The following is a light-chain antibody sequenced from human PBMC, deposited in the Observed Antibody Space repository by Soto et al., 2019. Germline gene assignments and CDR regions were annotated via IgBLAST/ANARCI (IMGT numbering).Light chain of an antibody. CDR2: AAF. CDR3: QQSYSTPPT. CDR1: QSIRNY. J-gene: IGKJ2*01. Sequence: DIQLTQSPSSLSASVGDRVTITCRASQSIRNYLNWYQQKPGKAPKLLIYAAFSLQSGVPSRFSGSGSGTDFTLTISSLQPEDFATYHCQQSYSTPPTFGQGTKLEIK. V-gene: IGKV1-39*01.